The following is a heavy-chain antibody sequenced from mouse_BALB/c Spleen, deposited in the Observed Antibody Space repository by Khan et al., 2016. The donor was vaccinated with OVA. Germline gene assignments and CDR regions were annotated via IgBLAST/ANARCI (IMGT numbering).Heavy chain of an antibody. D-gene: IGHD2-14*01. CDR2: IWAGGGT. V-gene: IGHV2-6-4*01. CDR1: GFSLSRYN. Sequence: QVQLQQSGPGLVAPSQSLSITCTVSGFSLSRYNIHWVRQPPGKGLEWLGMIWAGGGTDYNSTLKSRLNISKDNSKSQVFLKMNSLQTDGTAMYYCARAYYRYDGYYAMDYWGQGTSVTVSS. J-gene: IGHJ4*01. CDR3: ARAYYRYDGYYAMDY.